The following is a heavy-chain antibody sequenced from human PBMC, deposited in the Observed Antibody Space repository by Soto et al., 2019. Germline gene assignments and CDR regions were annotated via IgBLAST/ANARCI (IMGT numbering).Heavy chain of an antibody. V-gene: IGHV4-34*01. Sequence: PSETLSLTCAVYGGSFSGYYWSWIRQPPGKGLEWIGEINHSGSTNYNPSLKSRVTISVDTSRNQFSLRLSSVTAADTAVYYCVSRLGYYYGMDVWGQGTTVTVSS. CDR2: INHSGST. CDR1: GGSFSGYY. J-gene: IGHJ6*02. CDR3: VSRLGYYYGMDV.